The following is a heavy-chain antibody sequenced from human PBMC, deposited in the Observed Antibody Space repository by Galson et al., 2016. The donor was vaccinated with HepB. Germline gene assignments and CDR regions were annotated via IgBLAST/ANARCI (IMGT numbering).Heavy chain of an antibody. V-gene: IGHV2-5*02. CDR2: IYWDDDK. CDR1: GFSLSSTEVG. CDR3: ALVSGTGWFNWFDP. J-gene: IGHJ5*02. Sequence: PALVKPTQTLTLTCTFSGFSLSSTEVGLAWIRQPPGEALEWLALIYWDDDKHYSPSLEKRLTITKDTSKNQVVLTMTNMDPADTATYYCALVSGTGWFNWFDPWGQGTLVTVSS. D-gene: IGHD6-19*01.